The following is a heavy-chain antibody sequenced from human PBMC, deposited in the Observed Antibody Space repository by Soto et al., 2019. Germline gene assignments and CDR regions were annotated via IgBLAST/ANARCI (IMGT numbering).Heavy chain of an antibody. D-gene: IGHD6-19*01. V-gene: IGHV3-48*03. CDR2: ISDSGHTI. J-gene: IGHJ4*02. CDR3: ARIGAGGWDIPFDV. CDR1: GFTFNSYE. Sequence: EVQLVESGGRLVQPGGSLRLSCAASGFTFNSYEMTWVRQAPGKGLEWISYISDSGHTIHYADSVKGRFTISRDSADNSRYLQMDSLRAEDTAVYYCARIGAGGWDIPFDVWGQGTLVTVSS.